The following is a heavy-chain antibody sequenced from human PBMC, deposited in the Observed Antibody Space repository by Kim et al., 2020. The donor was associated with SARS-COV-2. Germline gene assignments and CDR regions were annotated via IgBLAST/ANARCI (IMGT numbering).Heavy chain of an antibody. Sequence: SVKVSCKASGGTFSSYAISWVRQAPGQGLEWMGGIIPIFGTANYAQKFQGRVTITADESTSTAYMELSSLRSEDTAVYYCAREMIPGYSSGWYLPWRYFDYWGQGTLVTVSS. CDR1: GGTFSSYA. D-gene: IGHD6-19*01. V-gene: IGHV1-69*13. CDR3: AREMIPGYSSGWYLPWRYFDY. CDR2: IIPIFGTA. J-gene: IGHJ4*02.